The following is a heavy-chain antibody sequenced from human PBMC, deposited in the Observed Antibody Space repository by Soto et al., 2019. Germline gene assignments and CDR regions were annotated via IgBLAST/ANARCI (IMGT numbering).Heavy chain of an antibody. J-gene: IGHJ4*02. V-gene: IGHV3-23*01. D-gene: IGHD2-2*01. CDR3: AKAKGCSSTSCYVNLDY. Sequence: PGGSLRLSWAASGCTCRSYAMSWVRQAPGKGLEWVSVISGSADRIYYADSVKGRFTISRDNSKNTLYLQMSGLTAEDTAVYYCAKAKGCSSTSCYVNLDYWGQGSLVTVSS. CDR1: GCTCRSYA. CDR2: ISGSADRI.